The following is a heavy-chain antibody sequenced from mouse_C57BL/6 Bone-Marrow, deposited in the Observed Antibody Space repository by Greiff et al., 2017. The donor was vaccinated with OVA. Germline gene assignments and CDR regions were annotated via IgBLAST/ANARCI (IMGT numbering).Heavy chain of an antibody. Sequence: VQLQQPGAELVKPGASVKLSCKASGYTFTSYWMQWVKQRPGQGLEWIGEIDPSDSYTNYNQKFKGKATLTVDTSSSTAYMQLSSLTSEDSAVYYCARSPPLLRSFDYWGQGTTLTVSS. D-gene: IGHD1-1*01. CDR1: GYTFTSYW. CDR2: IDPSDSYT. CDR3: ARSPPLLRSFDY. V-gene: IGHV1-50*01. J-gene: IGHJ2*01.